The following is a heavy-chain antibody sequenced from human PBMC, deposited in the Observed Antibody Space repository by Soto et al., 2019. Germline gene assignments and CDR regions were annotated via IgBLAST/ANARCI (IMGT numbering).Heavy chain of an antibody. Sequence: ASVKVSCKASGYTFTSYYMHWVRQAPGQGLEWMGIINPSGGSTSYAQKFQGRVTMTRDTSTSTVYMELSSLRSEDTAVYYCARGPLAVTTPNYYYYYYMDVWGKGTTVTVSS. CDR2: INPSGGST. CDR3: ARGPLAVTTPNYYYYYYMDV. V-gene: IGHV1-46*03. D-gene: IGHD4-4*01. J-gene: IGHJ6*03. CDR1: GYTFTSYY.